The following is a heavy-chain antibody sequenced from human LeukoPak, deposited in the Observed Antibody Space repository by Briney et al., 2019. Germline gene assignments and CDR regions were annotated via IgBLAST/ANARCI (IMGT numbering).Heavy chain of an antibody. Sequence: PGGSLRLSCAASGFTFSSYAMHWVRQAPGKGLEWVAVISYDGSNKYYADSVKGRFTISRDNSKNTPYLQMNSLRAEDTAVYYCAREPYCTNGVCYRRSYYYYGMDVWGQGTTVTVSS. J-gene: IGHJ6*02. V-gene: IGHV3-30*04. D-gene: IGHD2-8*01. CDR1: GFTFSSYA. CDR3: AREPYCTNGVCYRRSYYYYGMDV. CDR2: ISYDGSNK.